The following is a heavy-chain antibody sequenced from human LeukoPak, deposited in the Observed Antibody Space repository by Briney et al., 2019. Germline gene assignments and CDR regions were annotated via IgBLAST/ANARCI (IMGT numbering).Heavy chain of an antibody. V-gene: IGHV3-23*01. CDR2: ISGSGGST. D-gene: IGHD4-17*01. CDR3: AKGRKRTTVTTFDY. Sequence: GGSLRLSCAASGFTFSSYAMSWVRQVPGKGLEWVSAISGSGGSTYYADSVKGRFTISRDNSKNTLYLQMNSLRAEDTAVYYCAKGRKRTTVTTFDYWGQGTLVTVSS. CDR1: GFTFSSYA. J-gene: IGHJ4*02.